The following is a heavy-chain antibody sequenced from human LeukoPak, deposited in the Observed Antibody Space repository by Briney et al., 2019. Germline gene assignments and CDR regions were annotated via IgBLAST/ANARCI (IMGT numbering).Heavy chain of an antibody. CDR2: INHSGST. Sequence: PSETLSLTCAVYGGSSSGYYWSWIRQPPGKGLEWIGEINHSGSTNYNPSLKSRVTISVDTSKNQFSLKLSSVTAADTAVYYCARESDYSSGYSLDYWGQGTLVTVSS. J-gene: IGHJ4*02. V-gene: IGHV4-34*01. CDR1: GGSSSGYY. CDR3: ARESDYSSGYSLDY. D-gene: IGHD3-22*01.